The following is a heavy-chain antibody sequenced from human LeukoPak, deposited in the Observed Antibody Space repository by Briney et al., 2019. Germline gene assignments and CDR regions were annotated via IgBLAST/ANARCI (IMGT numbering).Heavy chain of an antibody. CDR1: GGTFSSYA. CDR3: AREYDILTGYYMSYFDY. J-gene: IGHJ4*02. CDR2: IIPIFGTA. V-gene: IGHV1-69*13. Sequence: ASVKVSCKASGGTFSSYAISWVRQAPGQGLEWMGGIIPIFGTANYAQKFQGRVTITADESTSTAYMELSSLRSEDTAVYYCAREYDILTGYYMSYFDYWGQGTLVTVSS. D-gene: IGHD3-9*01.